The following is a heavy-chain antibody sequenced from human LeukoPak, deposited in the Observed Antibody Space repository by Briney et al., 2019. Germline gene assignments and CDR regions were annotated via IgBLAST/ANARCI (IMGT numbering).Heavy chain of an antibody. CDR3: AREYYRDAFEI. CDR2: MYLTGDS. CDR1: YGPIRSYY. V-gene: IGHV4-4*07. J-gene: IGHJ3*02. D-gene: IGHD1-14*01. Sequence: SETLSLTCTVSYGPIRSYYRSWIRQPAGKGLEWIGRMYLTGDSNYNPSLKSRVTMSLDTSRNQVSLKVTSVTAADTAVYYCAREYYRDAFEIWGRGTVVTVSS.